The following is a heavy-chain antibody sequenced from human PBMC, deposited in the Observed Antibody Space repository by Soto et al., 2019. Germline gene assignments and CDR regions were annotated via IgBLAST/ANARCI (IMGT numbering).Heavy chain of an antibody. D-gene: IGHD2-2*01. CDR3: ASLRYCSSTSCYDY. J-gene: IGHJ4*02. V-gene: IGHV1-69*04. CDR1: GGTFSSYA. Sequence: ASVKVSCKASGGTFSSYAISWVRQAPGQGLEWMGRIIPILGIANYAQKLQGRVTITADKSTSTAYMELSSLRSDDTAVYYCASLRYCSSTSCYDYWGQGTLVTVSS. CDR2: IIPILGIA.